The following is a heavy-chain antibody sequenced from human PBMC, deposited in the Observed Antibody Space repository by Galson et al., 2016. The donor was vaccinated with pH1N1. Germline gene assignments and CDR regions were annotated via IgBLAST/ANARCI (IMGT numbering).Heavy chain of an antibody. CDR2: ISPDGSSM. J-gene: IGHJ4*02. CDR3: ARVRLNMPGDPTGYFDF. V-gene: IGHV3-74*01. Sequence: SLRLSCAASGFTFSSFWMHWVRQVPGEGLVWVSRISPDGSSMSYTDYVKGRFTISRDNDRSTLYLQMDSLRADDTALYYCARVRLNMPGDPTGYFDFWGQGALVTVSS. CDR1: GFTFSSFW. D-gene: IGHD7-27*01.